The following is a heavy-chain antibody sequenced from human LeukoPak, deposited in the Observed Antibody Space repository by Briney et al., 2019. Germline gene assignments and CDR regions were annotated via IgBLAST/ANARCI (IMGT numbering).Heavy chain of an antibody. CDR3: ARLRGAYEPFDY. CDR2: IHPNSGNT. J-gene: IGHJ4*02. Sequence: ASVKVSCKASGYXFTDYYIHWVRQTPGQGLEWMAWIHPNSGNTNYAQKLQGRVTVTRDTSVSTAYMELSGLRSDDTAVYYCARLRGAYEPFDYWGQGTLVTVSS. V-gene: IGHV1-2*02. D-gene: IGHD5-12*01. CDR1: GYXFTDYY.